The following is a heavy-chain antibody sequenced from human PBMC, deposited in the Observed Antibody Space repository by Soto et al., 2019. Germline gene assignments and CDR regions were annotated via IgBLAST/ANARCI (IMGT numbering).Heavy chain of an antibody. D-gene: IGHD6-13*01. V-gene: IGHV4-31*03. Sequence: PSETLSLPCTVSGGSISSGGYYWSWIRQHPGKGLEWIGYIYYSGSTYYNPSLKSRVTISVDTSKNQFSLKLSSVTAADTAVYYCARVPRYSSSWYPPGDNSTDPRGQATLVTGS. J-gene: IGHJ5*02. CDR1: GGSISSGGYY. CDR3: ARVPRYSSSWYPPGDNSTDP. CDR2: IYYSGST.